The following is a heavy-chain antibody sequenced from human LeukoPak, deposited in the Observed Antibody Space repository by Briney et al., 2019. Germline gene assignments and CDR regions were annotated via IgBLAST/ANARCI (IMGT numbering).Heavy chain of an antibody. Sequence: SETLSLTCAVYGGSFSGYYWSWIRQPPGKGLEWIGEINHSGSTNYNPSLKSRVTISVDTSKNQFSLKLSSVTAADTALYYCAKEASGYDYDYFDYWGQGTLVTVSS. CDR3: AKEASGYDYDYFDY. CDR2: INHSGST. CDR1: GGSFSGYY. D-gene: IGHD5-12*01. J-gene: IGHJ4*02. V-gene: IGHV4-34*01.